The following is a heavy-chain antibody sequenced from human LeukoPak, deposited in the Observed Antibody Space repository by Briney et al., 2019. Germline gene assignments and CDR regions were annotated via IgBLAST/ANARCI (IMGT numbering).Heavy chain of an antibody. J-gene: IGHJ3*02. CDR1: GYIFTGYY. D-gene: IGHD1-1*01. CDR2: INPNSGGT. V-gene: IGHV1-2*02. CDR3: ARLNGHRDAFDI. Sequence: GASVKVSCKASGYIFTGYYIHWVRQAPGQGLEWLGWINPNSGGTKYAQKFQGRVTMTSDTSISTAFMELSRLRSDDTAVYFCARLNGHRDAFDIWGQGTMVTVSS.